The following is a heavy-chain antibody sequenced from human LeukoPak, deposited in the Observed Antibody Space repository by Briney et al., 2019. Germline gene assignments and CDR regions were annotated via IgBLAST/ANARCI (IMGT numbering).Heavy chain of an antibody. CDR1: GGTFSSYA. J-gene: IGHJ3*02. CDR2: IIPIFGTA. D-gene: IGHD3-22*01. CDR3: ARELRFGYYDSSGYPFDI. V-gene: IGHV1-69*01. Sequence: SSARVSCKASGGTFSSYAISWVRQAPGQGLEWMGGIIPIFGTANYAQKFRVRVRITADESTSTAYMELSSLRSEDTAVYYCARELRFGYYDSSGYPFDIWGRGTIDPVSS.